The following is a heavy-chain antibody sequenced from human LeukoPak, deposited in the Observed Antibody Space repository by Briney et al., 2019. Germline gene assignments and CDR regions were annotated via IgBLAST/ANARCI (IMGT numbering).Heavy chain of an antibody. CDR3: ARLSKGRYFDYIFDH. Sequence: PSETLSLTCTVSGGSVSSYEYYWGWIRQPPGKGLERIGNTYYSGSTYYNPSLKSRLTMSVDTSKNQFSLKMSSVTAADTAVYYCARLSKGRYFDYIFDHWGQGALVTVSP. V-gene: IGHV4-39*01. D-gene: IGHD3-9*01. CDR2: TYYSGST. J-gene: IGHJ4*02. CDR1: GGSVSSYEYY.